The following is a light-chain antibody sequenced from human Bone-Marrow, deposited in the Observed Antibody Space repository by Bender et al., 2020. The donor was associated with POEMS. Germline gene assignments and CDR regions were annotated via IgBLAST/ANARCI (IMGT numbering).Light chain of an antibody. CDR2: DVS. CDR3: SSYTSGSTLL. Sequence: QSALTQPASVSGSPGQSITMSCSGSNSDVGGYKFVSWYQQHPGKAPKLILFDVSRRPSGVSSRFSGSISDNTASLTISGLQADDEADYYCSSYTSGSTLLFGGGNKLTVL. CDR1: NSDVGGYKF. J-gene: IGLJ2*01. V-gene: IGLV2-14*03.